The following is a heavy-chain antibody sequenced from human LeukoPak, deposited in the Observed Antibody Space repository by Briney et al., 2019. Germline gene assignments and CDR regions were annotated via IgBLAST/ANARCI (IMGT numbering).Heavy chain of an antibody. J-gene: IGHJ4*02. Sequence: SETLSLTCAVYGGSFGGYYWSWIRQPPGKGLEWIGEINHSGSTNYNPSLKSRVTISVDTSKNQFSLKLSSVTAADTAVYYCARGRFGSGWPRYLDYWGQGTLVTVSS. CDR3: ARGRFGSGWPRYLDY. CDR2: INHSGST. CDR1: GGSFGGYY. D-gene: IGHD6-19*01. V-gene: IGHV4-34*01.